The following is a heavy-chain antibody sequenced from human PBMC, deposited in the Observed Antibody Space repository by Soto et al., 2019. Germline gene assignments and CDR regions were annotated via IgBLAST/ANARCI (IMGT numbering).Heavy chain of an antibody. CDR1: GFTFSYYW. CDR2: IHSDGSST. CDR3: ARGDRGAFDI. V-gene: IGHV3-74*01. D-gene: IGHD1-26*01. Sequence: EVQLVESGGGLVQPGYSLRLSCAASGFTFSYYWMHWVRQAPGKGLVWVSRIHSDGSSTTYADSVKGRFTISRDNARNTVYLQMNSLRVEDTAVYYCARGDRGAFDIWGQGTVVTVSS. J-gene: IGHJ3*02.